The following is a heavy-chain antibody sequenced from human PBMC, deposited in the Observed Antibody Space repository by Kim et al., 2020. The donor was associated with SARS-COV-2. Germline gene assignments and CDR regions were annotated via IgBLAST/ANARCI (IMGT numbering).Heavy chain of an antibody. CDR3: ARDMNPTVYDY. CDR2: KT. V-gene: IGHV1-3*01. D-gene: IGHD4-4*01. Sequence: KTKYSQKFAGRVTITRETSANTAYMDLSSLTSEDTAIYYCARDMNPTVYDYWGQGTLVTVSS. J-gene: IGHJ4*02.